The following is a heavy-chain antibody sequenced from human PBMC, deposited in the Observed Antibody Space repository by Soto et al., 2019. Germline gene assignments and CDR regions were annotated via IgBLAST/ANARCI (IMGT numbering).Heavy chain of an antibody. D-gene: IGHD1-26*01. J-gene: IGHJ4*02. V-gene: IGHV4-31*03. Sequence: QVQLQESGPGLVKPSRTLSLTCTVSGGSISSGGYYWSWIRQHPGKGLEWIGYIYYSGSTYYNPSLKSRVTISVDTSKNQFSLKLSSVTAADTAVYYCARATIVGATSAFDYWGQGTLVTVSS. CDR1: GGSISSGGYY. CDR2: IYYSGST. CDR3: ARATIVGATSAFDY.